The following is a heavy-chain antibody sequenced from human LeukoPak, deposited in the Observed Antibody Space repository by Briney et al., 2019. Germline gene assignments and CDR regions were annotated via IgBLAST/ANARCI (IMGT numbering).Heavy chain of an antibody. CDR1: GGTFSSYA. J-gene: IGHJ3*02. CDR3: ARGRRDGYNMPDAFDI. D-gene: IGHD5-24*01. Sequence: ASVKVSCKASGGTFSSYAISWVRQAPGQGLEWMGGIIPIFGTANYAQKFQGRVTITADESTSTAYMELSSLRSEDTAVYYCARGRRDGYNMPDAFDIWGQGTMVTVSS. CDR2: IIPIFGTA. V-gene: IGHV1-69*13.